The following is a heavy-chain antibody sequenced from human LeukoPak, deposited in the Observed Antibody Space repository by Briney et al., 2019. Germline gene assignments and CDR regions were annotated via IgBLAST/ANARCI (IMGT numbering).Heavy chain of an antibody. CDR2: IYYSGTT. CDR1: GGSIRNYY. D-gene: IGHD2-15*01. V-gene: IGHV4-59*08. Sequence: SETLSLTCTVSGGSIRNYYWSWTRQPPGKGLEGIGFIYYSGTTKYNPPLKSRVTISIETSKSQFSLSLGPVTPEAPAVYYCARQIPGIFHSDYWGQGALVTVSS. J-gene: IGHJ4*02. CDR3: ARQIPGIFHSDY.